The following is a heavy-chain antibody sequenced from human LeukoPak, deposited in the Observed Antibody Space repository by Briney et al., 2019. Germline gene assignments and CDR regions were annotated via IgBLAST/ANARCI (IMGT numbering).Heavy chain of an antibody. CDR2: FDPEEGEI. J-gene: IGHJ5*02. CDR3: ATGGVRRQLVQNWFDP. V-gene: IGHV1-24*01. D-gene: IGHD6-13*01. Sequence: VASVKVSCEVSGYTLTELSMHWVRQAPGKGLEWMGGFDPEEGEIIYAKKFQGRVTMTEDTSTDTAYMELSSLRSDDTAVYYCATGGVRRQLVQNWFDPWGQGTLVTVSS. CDR1: GYTLTELS.